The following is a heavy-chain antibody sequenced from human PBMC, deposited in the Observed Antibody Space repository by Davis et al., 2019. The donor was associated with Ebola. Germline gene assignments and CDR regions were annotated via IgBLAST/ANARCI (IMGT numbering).Heavy chain of an antibody. Sequence: ASVKVSCKASGYTFTSYYMHWVRQAPGQGLEWMGIINPSGGSTSYAQKFQGRVTMTRDTSTSTVYMELSSLRSEDTAVYYCARLLWFGEPMLGWFDPWGQGTLVTVSS. D-gene: IGHD3-10*01. CDR3: ARLLWFGEPMLGWFDP. J-gene: IGHJ5*02. CDR2: INPSGGST. V-gene: IGHV1-46*01. CDR1: GYTFTSYY.